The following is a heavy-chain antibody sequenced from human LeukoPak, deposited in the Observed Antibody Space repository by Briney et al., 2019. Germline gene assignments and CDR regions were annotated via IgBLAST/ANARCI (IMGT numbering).Heavy chain of an antibody. Sequence: GGSLRLSCAASGFTFSNYWMSWVRQAPGKGLERVANIKQDGSENFYVDSVKGRFTISRDNAKKSLYLQMNSLRVEDTAVYYCARVQGSSGPGIFEYWGQGTLVTVSS. CDR3: ARVQGSSGPGIFEY. CDR1: GFTFSNYW. D-gene: IGHD6-19*01. J-gene: IGHJ4*02. V-gene: IGHV3-7*01. CDR2: IKQDGSEN.